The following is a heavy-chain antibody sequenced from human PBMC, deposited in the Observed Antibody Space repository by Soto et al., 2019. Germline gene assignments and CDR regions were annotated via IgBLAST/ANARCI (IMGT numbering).Heavy chain of an antibody. CDR2: INHSGST. Sequence: SETLSLTCAVYGGSFSGYYWSWIRQPPGKGLEWIGEINHSGSTNYNPSLKSRVTISVDTSKNQFSLKLSSVTAADTAVYYCARCPIVVVFDYWGQGTLVTVSS. CDR1: GGSFSGYY. D-gene: IGHD3-22*01. CDR3: ARCPIVVVFDY. J-gene: IGHJ4*02. V-gene: IGHV4-34*01.